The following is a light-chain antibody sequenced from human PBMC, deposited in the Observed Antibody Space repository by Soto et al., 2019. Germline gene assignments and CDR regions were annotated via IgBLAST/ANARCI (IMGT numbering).Light chain of an antibody. Sequence: EIVLTQSPGTLSLSPGEMATLNCRAIQSISTSSLAWYRQKPGQAPRLLIYGAFNRATGIPDRFSGGGSGTDFTLTITRLEPEDFAVYYCQYYGNSPLTFGQGTKV. CDR1: QSISTSS. J-gene: IGKJ1*01. V-gene: IGKV3-20*01. CDR3: QYYGNSPLT. CDR2: GAF.